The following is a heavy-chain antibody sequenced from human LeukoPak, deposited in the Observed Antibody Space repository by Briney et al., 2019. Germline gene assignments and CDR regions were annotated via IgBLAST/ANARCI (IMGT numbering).Heavy chain of an antibody. CDR1: GYTFTSYY. CDR2: INPNSGGT. V-gene: IGHV1-2*02. Sequence: ASVKVSCKASGYTFTSYYMHWVRQAPGQGLEWMGWINPNSGGTNYAQKFQGRVTMTRDTSISTAYMELSRLRSDDTAVYYCARSLVGATYFDYWGQGTLVTVSS. D-gene: IGHD1-26*01. CDR3: ARSLVGATYFDY. J-gene: IGHJ4*02.